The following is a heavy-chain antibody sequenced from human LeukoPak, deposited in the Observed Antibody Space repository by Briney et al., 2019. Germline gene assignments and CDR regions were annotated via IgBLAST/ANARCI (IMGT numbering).Heavy chain of an antibody. CDR1: GASFSGYY. Sequence: PSETLSLTCAVYGASFSGYYWSWIRQPPGKGLEWIGEINHSGSTNYNPSLKSRVTISVDTSKNQFSLKLSSVTAADTAVYFCARAPEGSDRHFDSWGQGTLVTVSS. J-gene: IGHJ4*02. V-gene: IGHV4-34*01. D-gene: IGHD1-26*01. CDR3: ARAPEGSDRHFDS. CDR2: INHSGST.